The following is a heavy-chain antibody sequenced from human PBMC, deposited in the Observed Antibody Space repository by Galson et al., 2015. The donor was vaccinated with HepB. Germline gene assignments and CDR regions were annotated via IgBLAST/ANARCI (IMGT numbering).Heavy chain of an antibody. Sequence: SLRLSCAASGFTFSRYEMNWVRQAPGKGLEWVSYISSSGSTIYYADSVKGRFTISRDNAKNSLYLQMNSLRAEDTAVYYCARDYLNELLPDYWGQGTLVTVSS. CDR2: ISSSGSTI. CDR3: ARDYLNELLPDY. J-gene: IGHJ4*02. V-gene: IGHV3-48*03. D-gene: IGHD2-15*01. CDR1: GFTFSRYE.